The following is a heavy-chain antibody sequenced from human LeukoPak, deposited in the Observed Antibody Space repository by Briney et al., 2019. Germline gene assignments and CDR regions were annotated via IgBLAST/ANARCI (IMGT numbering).Heavy chain of an antibody. CDR2: INPNSGDT. J-gene: IGHJ4*02. CDR3: ARVLLMNDFWSGSDY. Sequence: ASVKVSCKASGYTFTGYYIHWVRQAPGQGLEWMGWINPNSGDTKYAQKFQGRVTVTRDTSITTAYMELSRLRPDDTAVYYCARVLLMNDFWSGSDYWGQGTLVTVSS. CDR1: GYTFTGYY. V-gene: IGHV1-2*02. D-gene: IGHD3-3*01.